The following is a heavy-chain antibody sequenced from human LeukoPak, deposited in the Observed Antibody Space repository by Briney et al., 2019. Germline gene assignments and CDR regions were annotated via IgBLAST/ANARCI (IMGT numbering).Heavy chain of an antibody. CDR2: IYYSGST. CDR3: AREGVDTAMVHFDY. Sequence: SETLSLTCTVSGGSISSYYWSWIRQPPGKGLEWIGYIYYSGSTNYNPSLKSRVTISVDTSENQFSLKLSSVTAADTAVYYCAREGVDTAMVHFDYWGQGTLVTVSS. D-gene: IGHD5-18*01. CDR1: GGSISSYY. J-gene: IGHJ4*02. V-gene: IGHV4-59*12.